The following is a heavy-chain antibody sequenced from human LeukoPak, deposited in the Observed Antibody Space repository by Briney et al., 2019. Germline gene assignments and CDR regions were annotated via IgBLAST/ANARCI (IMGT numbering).Heavy chain of an antibody. CDR2: INPSGGRG. CDR3: ARDRDSSWYRLDY. D-gene: IGHD6-13*01. CDR1: GYRFTYYY. V-gene: IGHV1-46*01. Sequence: ASVTVSFTSSGYRFTYYYMHWVWQAPGQGQEWMGIINPSGGRGSYAQKFQGRVTMTRDTSTSPVYMELSSLSSEDTAVYYCARDRDSSWYRLDYWGQGTLVSVSS. J-gene: IGHJ4*02.